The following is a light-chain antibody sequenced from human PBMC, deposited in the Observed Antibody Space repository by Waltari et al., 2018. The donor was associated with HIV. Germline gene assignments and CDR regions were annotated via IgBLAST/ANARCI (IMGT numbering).Light chain of an antibody. CDR1: SGYSVYE. V-gene: IGLV9-49*01. CDR3: GADHGSGSNFVLV. CDR2: VGTGGIVG. Sequence: QPVLTQPPSASASLGASVTLTCTLSSGYSVYEVEWYQQRPGKGPRFVMRVGTGGIVGSKGDGIPVRFSVWGEGLNRSLTIKNVQEEDESDVHCGADHGSGSNFVLVFGGGTKLTVL. J-gene: IGLJ2*01.